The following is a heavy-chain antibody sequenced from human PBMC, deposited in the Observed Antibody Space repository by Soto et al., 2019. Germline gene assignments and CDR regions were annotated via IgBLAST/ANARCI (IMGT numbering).Heavy chain of an antibody. J-gene: IGHJ6*02. CDR2: INPNNGVT. CDR1: GYTFTGNF. V-gene: IGHV1-2*02. Sequence: QVQLVQSGAEVKKPGASVRVSCKASGYTFTGNFMYWVRQAPGQGREWVGWINPNNGVTKYAQKFQGRVTLTRDTSTTTAYMDLSRGRSDATAVYYCARDGVWTSPSPERFQCYYGMDVWGQGTTVTVSS. D-gene: IGHD6-6*01. CDR3: ARDGVWTSPSPERFQCYYGMDV.